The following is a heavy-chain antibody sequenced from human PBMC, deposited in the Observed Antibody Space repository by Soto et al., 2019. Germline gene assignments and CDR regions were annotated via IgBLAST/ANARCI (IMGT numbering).Heavy chain of an antibody. CDR3: AKHQHSSGWYSPFDY. CDR2: ISGSGGST. D-gene: IGHD6-19*01. Sequence: GGSLRLSCAASGFTFSSYAMSWVRQAPGKGLEWVSAISGSGGSTYYADSVRGRFTISRDNSKNTLYLQMNSLRAEDTAVYYCAKHQHSSGWYSPFDYWGQGTLVTVSS. CDR1: GFTFSSYA. V-gene: IGHV3-23*01. J-gene: IGHJ4*02.